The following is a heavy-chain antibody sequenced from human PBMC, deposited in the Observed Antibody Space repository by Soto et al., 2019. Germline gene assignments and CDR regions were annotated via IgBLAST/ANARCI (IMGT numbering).Heavy chain of an antibody. J-gene: IGHJ3*02. CDR2: ISGSGGST. Sequence: GGSLRLSCAASGFTFSSYAMSWVRQAPGKGLEWVSAISGSGGSTYYADSVKGRFAISRDNSKNTLYLQMNSLRAEDTAVYYCAKGNGDYDAFDIWGQGTMVTVSS. CDR3: AKGNGDYDAFDI. D-gene: IGHD4-17*01. V-gene: IGHV3-23*01. CDR1: GFTFSSYA.